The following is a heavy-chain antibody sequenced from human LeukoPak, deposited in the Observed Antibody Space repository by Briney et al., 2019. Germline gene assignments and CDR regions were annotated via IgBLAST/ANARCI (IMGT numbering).Heavy chain of an antibody. Sequence: GESPRLSCVASGLTFSDTNLAWIRQAPGKGLEWVSGIFGSGGSAHYADSVKGRFTISRDNSKSTIYLQMNSLRAEDTAVYYCGKTTTGYSSGRYPGWPVDNWGQGTLVTVSS. D-gene: IGHD6-19*01. CDR2: IFGSGGSA. J-gene: IGHJ4*02. CDR1: GLTFSDTN. CDR3: GKTTTGYSSGRYPGWPVDN. V-gene: IGHV3-23*01.